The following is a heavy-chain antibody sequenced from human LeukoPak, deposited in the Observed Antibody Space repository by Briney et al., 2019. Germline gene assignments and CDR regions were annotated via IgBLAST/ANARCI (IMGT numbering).Heavy chain of an antibody. D-gene: IGHD2-21*02. CDR1: GFTFSSYA. Sequence: PGGSLRLSCAASGFTFSSYAMSWVRQAPGKGLEWVSGISGSGGSTYYADSVKGRFTISRDNSKNTLYLQMNSLRAEDTALYYRAKVRAYCGGDCYSDAFDTWGQGTVVTVSS. V-gene: IGHV3-23*01. CDR2: ISGSGGST. CDR3: AKVRAYCGGDCYSDAFDT. J-gene: IGHJ3*02.